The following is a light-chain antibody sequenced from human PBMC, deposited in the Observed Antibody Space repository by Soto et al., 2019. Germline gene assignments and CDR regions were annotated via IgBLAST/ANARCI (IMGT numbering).Light chain of an antibody. CDR3: QQYNSYSLT. V-gene: IGKV1-13*02. CDR1: QGISSD. CDR2: GAS. J-gene: IGKJ1*01. Sequence: AIQMTQSPSSLSASVGDRVTISCRASQGISSDLAWYQQKPGKPPKVLIYGASTLQSGVPPRFSGSGSGTEFTLTISSLQPDDFATYYCQQYNSYSLTFGQGTKVDIK.